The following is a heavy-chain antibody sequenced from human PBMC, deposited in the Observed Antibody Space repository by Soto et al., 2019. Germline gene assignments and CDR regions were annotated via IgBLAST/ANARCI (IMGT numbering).Heavy chain of an antibody. CDR3: ARLIAARGNYYYYGMDV. D-gene: IGHD6-6*01. Sequence: ASVKVSCKASGYTFTSYAMHWVRQAPGQRLEWMGWINAGNGNTKYSQEFQGRVTITRDTSASTAYMELSSLRSEDTAVYYCARLIAARGNYYYYGMDVWVQGTTVTVS. V-gene: IGHV1-3*01. J-gene: IGHJ6*02. CDR1: GYTFTSYA. CDR2: INAGNGNT.